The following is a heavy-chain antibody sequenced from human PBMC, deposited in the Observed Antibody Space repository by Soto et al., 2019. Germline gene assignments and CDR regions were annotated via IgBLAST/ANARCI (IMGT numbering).Heavy chain of an antibody. D-gene: IGHD5-18*01. CDR2: IYPGDSDI. J-gene: IGHJ4*02. CDR3: AKTRGYSYGFLPPDFDY. CDR1: GYSFITYW. V-gene: IGHV5-51*01. Sequence: EVQLVQSGAEVKKSGESLKISCKGSGYSFITYWIGWVRQMPGKGLEWMGIIYPGDSDIKYSPSFQGQVSISVDKSISTAYLQWSSLKASDTAMYFCAKTRGYSYGFLPPDFDYWGQGTLVTVSS.